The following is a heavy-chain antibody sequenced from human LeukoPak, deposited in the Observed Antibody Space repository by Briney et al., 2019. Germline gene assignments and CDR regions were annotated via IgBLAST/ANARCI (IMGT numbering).Heavy chain of an antibody. Sequence: PSETLSLTCTVSGGSISSSSYYWGWIRQPPGKGLEWIGSIYYSGSTYYNPSLKSRVTISVDTSKNQFSLKLSSVTAADTAVYYCARVLETYCGGDCYSRAFDIWGQGTMVTVSS. CDR1: GGSISSSSYY. J-gene: IGHJ3*02. CDR2: IYYSGST. D-gene: IGHD2-21*02. V-gene: IGHV4-39*07. CDR3: ARVLETYCGGDCYSRAFDI.